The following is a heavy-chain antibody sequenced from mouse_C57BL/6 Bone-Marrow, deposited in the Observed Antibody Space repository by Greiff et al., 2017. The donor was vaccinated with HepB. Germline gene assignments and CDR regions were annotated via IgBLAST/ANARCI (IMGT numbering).Heavy chain of an antibody. Sequence: QVQLQQPGAELVMPGASVKLSCKASGYTFTSYWMHWVKQRPGQGLEWIGEIDPSDSYNNYNQKFKGKSTLTVDKSSSTAYMQLSSLTSEDSAVYYCARDYDYYFDYWGQGTTLTVSS. D-gene: IGHD2-4*01. J-gene: IGHJ2*01. CDR3: ARDYDYYFDY. V-gene: IGHV1-69*01. CDR2: IDPSDSYN. CDR1: GYTFTSYW.